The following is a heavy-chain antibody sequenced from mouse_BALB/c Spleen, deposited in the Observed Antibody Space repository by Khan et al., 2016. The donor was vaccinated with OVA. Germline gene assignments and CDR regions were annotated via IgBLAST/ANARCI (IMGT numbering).Heavy chain of an antibody. CDR1: GYTFTSYY. Sequence: QVQLKQSGAELVKPGASVRLSCKASGYTFTSYYLYWVKQRPGQGLEWIGDINPSSGGTNFNEMFKSKATLTVDTSSSTAYIQLNSLTSEDSAVYYCSSSGYGSFAYWGQGTLVTVSA. V-gene: IGHV1S81*02. CDR3: SSSGYGSFAY. CDR2: INPSSGGT. D-gene: IGHD2-2*01. J-gene: IGHJ3*01.